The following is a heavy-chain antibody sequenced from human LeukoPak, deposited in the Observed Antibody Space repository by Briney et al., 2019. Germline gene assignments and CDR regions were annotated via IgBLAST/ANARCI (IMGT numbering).Heavy chain of an antibody. D-gene: IGHD3-22*01. Sequence: PGGSLRLSCAASGFTFSSYSMNWVRQAPGKGLEWVSSISSSSSYIYYADSVKGRFTISRDNAKNSLYLQMNSLRAEDTAVYYCARQNTYYYDSSADYFDYWGQGTLVTVSS. J-gene: IGHJ4*02. V-gene: IGHV3-21*01. CDR3: ARQNTYYYDSSADYFDY. CDR1: GFTFSSYS. CDR2: ISSSSSYI.